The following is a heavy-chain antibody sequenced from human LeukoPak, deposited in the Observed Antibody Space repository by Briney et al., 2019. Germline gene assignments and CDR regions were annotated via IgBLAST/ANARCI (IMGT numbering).Heavy chain of an antibody. CDR2: ISWNSGSI. D-gene: IGHD3-22*01. V-gene: IGHV3-9*01. CDR3: AKGVDSSGYYGLDY. J-gene: IGHJ4*02. Sequence: GRSLRLSCAASGFTVSSNYMSWVRQAPGKGLEWVSGISWNSGSIGYADSVKGRSTISRDNAKNSLYLQMNSLRAEDTALYYCAKGVDSSGYYGLDYWGQGTLVTVSS. CDR1: GFTVSSNY.